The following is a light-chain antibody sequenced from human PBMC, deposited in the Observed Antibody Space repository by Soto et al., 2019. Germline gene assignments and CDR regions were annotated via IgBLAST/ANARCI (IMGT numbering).Light chain of an antibody. CDR2: DAS. J-gene: IGKJ1*01. V-gene: IGKV1-5*01. Sequence: DMQISESPATRSASVGDTVTVTCRASQSVSGWLAWYQQKPGEAPKLLIYDASALPRGVPSRFSGSGSGTKFTLTIASLQPDDFATYYCQHYNTYPWTFGHGTKVDIK. CDR1: QSVSGW. CDR3: QHYNTYPWT.